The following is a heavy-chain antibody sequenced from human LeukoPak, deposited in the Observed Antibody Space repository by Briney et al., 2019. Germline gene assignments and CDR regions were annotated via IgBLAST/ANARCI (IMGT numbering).Heavy chain of an antibody. CDR3: ARDLGYYDSSGYLRGAEYFQH. CDR2: IYSGGST. CDR1: GFTVSSNY. J-gene: IGHJ1*01. D-gene: IGHD3-22*01. Sequence: GALRLSCAASGFTVSSNYMSWVRQAPGKGLEWVSVIYSGGSTYYADSVKGRFTISRDNSKNTLYLQMNSLRAEDTAVYYCARDLGYYDSSGYLRGAEYFQHWGQGTLVTVSS. V-gene: IGHV3-53*01.